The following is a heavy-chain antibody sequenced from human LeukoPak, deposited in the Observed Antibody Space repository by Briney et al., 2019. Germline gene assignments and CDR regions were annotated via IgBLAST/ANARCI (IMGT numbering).Heavy chain of an antibody. CDR2: ISGYNDNK. CDR3: ARGYYDFWSGYSNQSPFDY. V-gene: IGHV1-18*01. D-gene: IGHD3-3*01. Sequence: GASVKVSCKASGYIFTNYGISWVRQAPGQGLEWMGWISGYNDNKNYTQNLQGRVTMTTDTSTGTAYMELRSLRSDDTAVYYCARGYYDFWSGYSNQSPFDYWGQGTLVTVSS. J-gene: IGHJ4*02. CDR1: GYIFTNYG.